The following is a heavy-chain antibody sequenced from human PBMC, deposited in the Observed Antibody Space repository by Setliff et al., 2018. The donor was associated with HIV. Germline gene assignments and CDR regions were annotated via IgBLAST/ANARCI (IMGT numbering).Heavy chain of an antibody. J-gene: IGHJ4*02. CDR1: GFSFSSYW. CDR3: ARVRSPFYFDY. CDR2: IGSSGTPI. Sequence: GGSLRLSCAASGFSFSSYWMSWVRQAPGKGLEWLSYIGSSGTPIYYADSVKGRFTISRDNAKNSLNLQMNSLRAEDTAVYYCARVRSPFYFDYWGQGTRVTVSS. V-gene: IGHV3-48*04.